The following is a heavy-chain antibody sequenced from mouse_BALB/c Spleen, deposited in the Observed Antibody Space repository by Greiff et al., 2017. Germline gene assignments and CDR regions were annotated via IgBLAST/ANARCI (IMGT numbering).Heavy chain of an antibody. D-gene: IGHD1-1*01. CDR1: GFTFSSYA. CDR3: ARRGDYYGSSHYFDY. CDR2: ISSGGSYT. J-gene: IGHJ2*01. V-gene: IGHV5-9-4*01. Sequence: EVQLVESGGGLVKPGGSLKLSCAASGFTFSSYAMSWVRQSPEKRLEWVAEISSGGSYTYYPDTVTGRFTISRDNAKNTLYLEMSSLRSEDMAMYYCARRGDYYGSSHYFDYWGQGTTLTVSS.